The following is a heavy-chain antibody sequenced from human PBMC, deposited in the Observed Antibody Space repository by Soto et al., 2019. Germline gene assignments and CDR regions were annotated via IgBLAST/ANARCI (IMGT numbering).Heavy chain of an antibody. CDR2: ISSSSSTI. J-gene: IGHJ5*02. Sequence: EVQLVESGGGLVQPGGSLRLSCVASGFISNSYSMNWVRQAPGKGLEWVSYISSSSSTIYYADSVKGRFSISRDNAKNSLFLQMNSLRDDDTAVYYCARGDYGDCFDPWGQGTLVTVSS. CDR1: GFISNSYS. V-gene: IGHV3-48*02. D-gene: IGHD4-17*01. CDR3: ARGDYGDCFDP.